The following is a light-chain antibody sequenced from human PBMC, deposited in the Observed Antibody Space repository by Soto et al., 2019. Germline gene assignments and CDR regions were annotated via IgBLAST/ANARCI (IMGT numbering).Light chain of an antibody. CDR2: GAS. CDR3: QQYNNWPWT. V-gene: IGKV3-15*01. CDR1: QSISDT. Sequence: IVMTQSPATLSVSTRGRATLSCRASQSISDTLAWYQQKHGQAPSLLIHGASTRATGFPARFSGSGSGTDFTLTISSLQSEDGAVYYGQQYNNWPWTFGQGTKVDIK. J-gene: IGKJ1*01.